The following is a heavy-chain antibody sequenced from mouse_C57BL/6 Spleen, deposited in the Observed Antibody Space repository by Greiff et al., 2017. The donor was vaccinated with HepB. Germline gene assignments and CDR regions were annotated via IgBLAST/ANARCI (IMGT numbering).Heavy chain of an antibody. D-gene: IGHD1-1*01. J-gene: IGHJ4*01. CDR3: ARPYYYGSRGAMDY. CDR2: ISSGSSTI. V-gene: IGHV5-17*01. CDR1: GFTFSDYG. Sequence: EVHLVESGGGLVKPGGSLKLSCAASGFTFSDYGMHWVRQAPEKGLEWVAYISSGSSTIYYADTVKGRFTISRDNAKNTLFLQMTSLRSEDTAMYYCARPYYYGSRGAMDYWGQGTSVTVSS.